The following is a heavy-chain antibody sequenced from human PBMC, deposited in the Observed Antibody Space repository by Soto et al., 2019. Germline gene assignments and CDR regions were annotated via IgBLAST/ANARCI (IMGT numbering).Heavy chain of an antibody. J-gene: IGHJ6*02. Sequence: ASVKVSCKASGYTFTSYDINWVRQATGQGLEGMGWMNPNSGNTGYAQKFQGRVTMTRNTSISTAYMELSSLRSEDTAVYYCARDGGYSSSWTPWVYYYYYGMDVWGQGTTVTVSS. CDR1: GYTFTSYD. CDR3: ARDGGYSSSWTPWVYYYYYGMDV. D-gene: IGHD6-13*01. V-gene: IGHV1-8*01. CDR2: MNPNSGNT.